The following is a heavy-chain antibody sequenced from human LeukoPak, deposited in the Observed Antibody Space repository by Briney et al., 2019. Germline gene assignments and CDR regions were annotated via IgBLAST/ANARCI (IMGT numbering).Heavy chain of an antibody. V-gene: IGHV3-23*01. J-gene: IGHJ6*03. CDR1: GFTFSSYA. CDR3: AKGDTAMVHYYYYMDV. D-gene: IGHD5-18*01. Sequence: WSVRLSCAASGFTFSSYAMSWVRQAPGKGLEWVSAISGSGGSTYYADSVKGRFTISRDNSKNTLYLQMNSLRAEDTAVYYCAKGDTAMVHYYYYMDVWGKGTTVTVSS. CDR2: ISGSGGST.